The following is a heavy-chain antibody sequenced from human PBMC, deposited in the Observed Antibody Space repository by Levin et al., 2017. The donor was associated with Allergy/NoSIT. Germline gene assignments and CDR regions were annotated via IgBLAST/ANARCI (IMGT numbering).Heavy chain of an antibody. CDR1: GFTFSDYY. J-gene: IGHJ6*03. D-gene: IGHD4-17*01. V-gene: IGHV3-11*06. CDR2: ISSTTYT. CDR3: ARDNGDPIGPYYYYYMDV. Sequence: GGSLRLSCAASGFTFSDYYMSWIRQAPGKGLEWVSYISSTTYTNYADSVRGRFTISRDNAKNSLYLQMNSLRAEDTAVYYCARDNGDPIGPYYYYYMDVWGKGTTVTVSS.